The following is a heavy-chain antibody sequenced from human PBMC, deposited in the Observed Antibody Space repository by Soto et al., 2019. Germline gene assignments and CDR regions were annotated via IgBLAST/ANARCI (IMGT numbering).Heavy chain of an antibody. J-gene: IGHJ4*02. CDR2: ISHSGST. V-gene: IGHV4-31*03. D-gene: IGHD5-18*01. CDR1: GGSISSAAYY. Sequence: SETLSVTCTVAGGSISSAAYYWSWIRQHPGKGLEWIGYISHSGSTYYNPSLESRVIISVDTSKNQFSLSLTSVTAADTAVYYCAREYTYGSNFFDCWGQGALVTVSS. CDR3: AREYTYGSNFFDC.